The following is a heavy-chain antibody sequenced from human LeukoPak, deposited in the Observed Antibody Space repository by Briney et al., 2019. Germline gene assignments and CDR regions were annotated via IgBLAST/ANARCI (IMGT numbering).Heavy chain of an antibody. Sequence: GASVKVSCKASGYTFTSYDINWVRQATGQGLEWMGWMNPNSGNTGYAQKFQGRVTMTRNTSISTAYMELSSLRSEDTAVYYCARGLTSGDRQYFYYYYYYMDVWGKGTTVTISS. CDR3: ARGLTSGDRQYFYYYYYYMDV. CDR2: MNPNSGNT. D-gene: IGHD2/OR15-2a*01. J-gene: IGHJ6*03. CDR1: GYTFTSYD. V-gene: IGHV1-8*01.